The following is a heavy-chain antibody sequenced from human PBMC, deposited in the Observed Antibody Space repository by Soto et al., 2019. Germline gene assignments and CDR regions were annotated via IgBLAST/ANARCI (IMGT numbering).Heavy chain of an antibody. J-gene: IGHJ6*02. D-gene: IGHD3-10*01. CDR3: ARGDDYYGSGRGLFYYYYYGMDV. Sequence: SETLSLTCAVYGGSFSGYYWSWVRQPPGKGLEWIGEINHSGSTNYNPSLKSRVTISVDTSKNQFSLKLSSVTAADTAVYYCARGDDYYGSGRGLFYYYYYGMDVWGQGTTVTVSS. CDR2: INHSGST. CDR1: GGSFSGYY. V-gene: IGHV4-34*01.